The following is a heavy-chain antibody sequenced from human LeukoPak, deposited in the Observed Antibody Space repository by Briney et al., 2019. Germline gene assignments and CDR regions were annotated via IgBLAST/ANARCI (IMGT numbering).Heavy chain of an antibody. Sequence: GGSLRLSCAASGFTFSSYSMNWVRQAPGKGLEWVSSISSSSSYIYYADSVKGRFTISRDNAKNSLYLQMNSLRAEDTAVYYCASPRYCSGGSCQYFDYWGQGTLVTVSS. V-gene: IGHV3-21*04. J-gene: IGHJ4*02. CDR1: GFTFSSYS. CDR3: ASPRYCSGGSCQYFDY. CDR2: ISSSSSYI. D-gene: IGHD2-15*01.